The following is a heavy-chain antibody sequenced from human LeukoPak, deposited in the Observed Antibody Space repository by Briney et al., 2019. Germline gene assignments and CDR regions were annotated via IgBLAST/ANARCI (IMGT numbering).Heavy chain of an antibody. J-gene: IGHJ2*01. CDR1: DGSFSAYC. V-gene: IGHV4-34*01. CDR3: ARGLGGGNSVYFDL. Sequence: PSETPSLTCAVYDGSFSAYCWSWIRQPPGKGLEWIGEIYHSGSANYNPSLQSRVTISVDTSKNQFSLKLSSVTAADTAVYYCARGLGGGNSVYFDLWGRGTLVTVSS. CDR2: IYHSGSA. D-gene: IGHD4-23*01.